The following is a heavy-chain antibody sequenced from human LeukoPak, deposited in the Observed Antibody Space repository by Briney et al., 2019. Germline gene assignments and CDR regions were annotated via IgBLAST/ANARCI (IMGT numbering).Heavy chain of an antibody. D-gene: IGHD3-9*01. J-gene: IGHJ4*02. CDR3: AREGLRYFDWLIPPYYFDY. CDR1: GFTFSSYW. V-gene: IGHV3-7*01. CDR2: IKQDGSEK. Sequence: GGSLRLSCAASGFTFSSYWMSWVRQAPGKGLEWVANIKQDGSEKYYVDSVKGRFTISRDNAKNSLYLQMNSLRAEDTAVYYCAREGLRYFDWLIPPYYFDYWGQGTLVTVSS.